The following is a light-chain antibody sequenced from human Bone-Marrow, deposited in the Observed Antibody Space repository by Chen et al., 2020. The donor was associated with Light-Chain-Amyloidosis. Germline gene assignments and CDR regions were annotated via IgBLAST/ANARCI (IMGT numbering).Light chain of an antibody. J-gene: IGKJ4*01. CDR2: DAS. Sequence: EIVLTQSPATLSLSPGERATLSCRASQSVTTYLAWYQQKPGQAPRLLIYDASNRASGIPARFSGSGSGTDFTLTISGLEAEDFAVYYCQQRSNWPPIFGGGTKVEIK. CDR3: QQRSNWPPI. CDR1: QSVTTY. V-gene: IGKV3-11*01.